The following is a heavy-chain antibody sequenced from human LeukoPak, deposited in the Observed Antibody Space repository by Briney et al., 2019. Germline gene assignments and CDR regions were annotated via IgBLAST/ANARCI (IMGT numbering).Heavy chain of an antibody. CDR3: ARDLGLERRPGVRSDYYYYMDV. D-gene: IGHD1-1*01. Sequence: ASVKVSCKASGYTFTSYYIHWVRQAPGQGLEWMGVINPSAGSTRYAQKFQGRVTMTRDTSTSTVYMELSSLRSEDTAVYYCARDLGLERRPGVRSDYYYYMDVRGKGTTVTISS. CDR2: INPSAGST. V-gene: IGHV1-46*01. J-gene: IGHJ6*03. CDR1: GYTFTSYY.